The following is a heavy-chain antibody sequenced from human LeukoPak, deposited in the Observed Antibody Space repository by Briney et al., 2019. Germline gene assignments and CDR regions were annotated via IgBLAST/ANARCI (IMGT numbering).Heavy chain of an antibody. CDR2: INHSGST. Sequence: SETLSLTCAVYGGSFSGYYWSWIRQPPGKGLEWIGEINHSGSTNYNPSLKSRVTISVDTSKNQFSLKLSSVTAADTAVYYCARRSPRGAIVVVPAAPDAFDIWGQGTMVTVSS. V-gene: IGHV4-34*01. J-gene: IGHJ3*02. CDR3: ARRSPRGAIVVVPAAPDAFDI. D-gene: IGHD2-2*01. CDR1: GGSFSGYY.